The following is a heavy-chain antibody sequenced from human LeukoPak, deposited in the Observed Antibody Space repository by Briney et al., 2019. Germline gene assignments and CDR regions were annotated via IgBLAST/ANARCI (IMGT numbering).Heavy chain of an antibody. V-gene: IGHV4-38-2*02. CDR2: IYHSGST. D-gene: IGHD1-26*01. Sequence: SETLSLTCTVSGYSISSGYYWGWIRQPPGKGLEWIGSIYHSGSTYYNPSLKSRVTISVDTSKNQFSLKLSSVTAADTAVYYCARVESGSFHYWGQGTLVTVSS. CDR1: GYSISSGYY. CDR3: ARVESGSFHY. J-gene: IGHJ4*02.